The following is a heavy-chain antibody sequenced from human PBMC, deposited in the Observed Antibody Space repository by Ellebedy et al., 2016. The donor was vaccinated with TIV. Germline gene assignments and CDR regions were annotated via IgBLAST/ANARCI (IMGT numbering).Heavy chain of an antibody. J-gene: IGHJ6*02. V-gene: IGHV1-2*04. CDR1: GYTFTGYY. CDR2: INPNSGGT. CDR3: ARGKGVGSGWYGREYGMDV. D-gene: IGHD6-19*01. Sequence: ASVKVSCKASGYTFTGYYMHWVRQAPGQGLEWQGWINPNSGGTNYAQKFQGWVTMTRDTSISTAYMELNRLRSDETAVFYCARGKGVGSGWYGREYGMDVWGQGTTITVSS.